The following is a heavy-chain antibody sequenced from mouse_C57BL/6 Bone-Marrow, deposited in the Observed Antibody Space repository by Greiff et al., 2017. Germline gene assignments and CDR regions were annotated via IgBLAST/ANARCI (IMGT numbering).Heavy chain of an antibody. J-gene: IGHJ1*03. D-gene: IGHD2-5*01. V-gene: IGHV5-2*01. CDR1: EYEFPSHD. Sequence: EVKLVESGGGLVQPGESLKLSCESNEYEFPSHDMSWVRKTPEKRLELVAAINSDGGSTYYPDTMERRFIISRDNTKKTLYLQMSSLRSEDTALYYCARLSTYYSNYNWYCDVWGTGTTVTVSS. CDR3: ARLSTYYSNYNWYCDV. CDR2: INSDGGST.